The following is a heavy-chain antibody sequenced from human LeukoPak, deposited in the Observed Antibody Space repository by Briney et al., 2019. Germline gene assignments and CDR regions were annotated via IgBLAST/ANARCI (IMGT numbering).Heavy chain of an antibody. V-gene: IGHV3-48*01. Sequence: GGSLRLSCAASGFTFSSYEMNWVRQAPGKGLEWVSYISSLSGTINYADSVKGRFIISRDNAKNSMFLQMNSLRAEDTAVYYCVRDQGGAVSYWGQGTLVTVSS. CDR1: GFTFSSYE. D-gene: IGHD3-16*01. CDR2: ISSLSGTI. J-gene: IGHJ4*02. CDR3: VRDQGGAVSY.